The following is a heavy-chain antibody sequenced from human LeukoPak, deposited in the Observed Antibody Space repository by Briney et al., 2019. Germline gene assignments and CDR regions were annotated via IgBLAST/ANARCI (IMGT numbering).Heavy chain of an antibody. V-gene: IGHV3-30*02. CDR1: GFTFSNYG. J-gene: IGHJ4*02. D-gene: IGHD3-22*01. CDR3: AKDYYYNSDDYYYFDY. CDR2: IRYDGGDK. Sequence: GGSLRLSCATSGFTFSNYGIHWVRQAPGKGLEWVAFIRYDGGDKYYADSVKGRFSISRDNSKNTLYLQMNSLRAEDTALYYCAKDYYYNSDDYYYFDYWGQGTLVTVSS.